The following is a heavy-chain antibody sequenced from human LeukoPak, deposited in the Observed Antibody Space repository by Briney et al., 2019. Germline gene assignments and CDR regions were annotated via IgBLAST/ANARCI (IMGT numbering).Heavy chain of an antibody. CDR3: ARALSCWNYFDS. CDR2: IGATSGTT. CDR1: GFTFNMYA. J-gene: IGHJ4*02. D-gene: IGHD6-19*01. Sequence: GGSLRLSCAASGFTFNMYAMNWVRQSPGKGLEWVSAIGATSGTTFYADSVKGRFTVSRDNSQNTLYLQMAGLRAEDTAIYYCARALSCWNYFDSWGQGTLVTVSS. V-gene: IGHV3-23*01.